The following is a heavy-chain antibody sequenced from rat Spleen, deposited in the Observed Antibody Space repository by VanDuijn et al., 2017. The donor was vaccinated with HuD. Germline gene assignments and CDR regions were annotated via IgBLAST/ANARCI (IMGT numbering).Heavy chain of an antibody. Sequence: EVQLVESGGGLVQPGRSMKLSCAASGFTFTNYYMAWVRQAPTRGLEWVASINTGGGNTYYRGSVKGRFTISRDNAKSTLYLQMDSLRSEDTATYYCARPNYPGFNYFDYWGQGVMVTVSS. D-gene: IGHD1-4*01. CDR2: INTGGGNT. V-gene: IGHV5-25*01. CDR3: ARPNYPGFNYFDY. J-gene: IGHJ2*01. CDR1: GFTFTNYY.